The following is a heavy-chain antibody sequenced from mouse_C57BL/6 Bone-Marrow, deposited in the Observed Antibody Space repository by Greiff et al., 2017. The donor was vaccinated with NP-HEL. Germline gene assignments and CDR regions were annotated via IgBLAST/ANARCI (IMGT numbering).Heavy chain of an antibody. CDR1: GFTFSDYG. CDR2: ISSGGSTI. V-gene: IGHV5-17*01. D-gene: IGHD5-1-1*01. Sequence: EVLLVESGAGLVKPGGSLKLSCAASGFTFSDYGMHWVRQAPEKGLEWVAYISSGGSTIYYADPVKGRFTITTDNAKNTLFLQRTSLRSEDTVMYYCAKPGYTSAGDAMDYWGQGTSVTVSS. CDR3: AKPGYTSAGDAMDY. J-gene: IGHJ4*01.